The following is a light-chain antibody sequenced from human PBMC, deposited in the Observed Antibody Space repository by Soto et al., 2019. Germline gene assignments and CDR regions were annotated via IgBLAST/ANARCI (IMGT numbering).Light chain of an antibody. CDR3: QQRSDWPPYT. CDR2: SAS. CDR1: QSVSIN. J-gene: IGKJ2*01. V-gene: IGKV3-15*01. Sequence: EIVLTQSPATLSVSPGERATLSCRASQSVSINLAWYQQKPGQAPRLLIHSASTRAAGIPARFSGSGSGTEFTLTISSLQSEDFAVYYCQQRSDWPPYTFGQGTKWIS.